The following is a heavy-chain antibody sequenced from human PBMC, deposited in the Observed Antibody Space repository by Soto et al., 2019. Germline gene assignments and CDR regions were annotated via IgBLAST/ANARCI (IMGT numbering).Heavy chain of an antibody. V-gene: IGHV3-64D*06. J-gene: IGHJ4*02. CDR2: ISTDGGNT. D-gene: IGHD3-22*01. Sequence: GGSLRLSCSASGFTFSIYAMHWVRQAPGKGLKYVSSISTDGGNTHYADSVKGRFTISRDNSKNTVYLQMSSLRAEDTAVYYCVKGEYYYDSSGYYPFDYWGQGTLVTVSS. CDR3: VKGEYYYDSSGYYPFDY. CDR1: GFTFSIYA.